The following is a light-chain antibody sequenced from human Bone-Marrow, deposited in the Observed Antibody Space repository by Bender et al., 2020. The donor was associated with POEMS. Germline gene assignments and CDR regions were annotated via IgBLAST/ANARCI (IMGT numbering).Light chain of an antibody. CDR1: SSDVGSYNV. V-gene: IGLV2-23*02. CDR3: CSYVGSRSYV. CDR2: EVN. Sequence: QSALTQPASVSGSPGQSLTLSCTGTSSDVGSYNVVSWYQHHPGKAPKLMIYEVNERPSGVSNRFSGSKSGNTASLTISGLQAEDEADYYCCSYVGSRSYVFGTGTKVTVL. J-gene: IGLJ1*01.